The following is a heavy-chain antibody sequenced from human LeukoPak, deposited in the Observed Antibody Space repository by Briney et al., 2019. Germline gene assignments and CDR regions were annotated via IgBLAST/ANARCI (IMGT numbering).Heavy chain of an antibody. CDR1: GFTFSSYA. CDR3: ARDRRQREYCSGGSCYSGRYFDY. CDR2: ISYDGSNK. D-gene: IGHD2-15*01. J-gene: IGHJ4*02. V-gene: IGHV3-30-3*01. Sequence: GRSLRLSCAASGFTFSSYAMHWVRQAPGKGLEWVAVISYDGSNKYYADSVKGRFTISRDNSKNTLYLQMNSLRAEDTAVYYCARDRRQREYCSGGSCYSGRYFDYWGQGTLVTVSS.